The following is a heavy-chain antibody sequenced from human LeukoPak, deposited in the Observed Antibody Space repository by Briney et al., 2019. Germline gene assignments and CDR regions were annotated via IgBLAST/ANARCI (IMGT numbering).Heavy chain of an antibody. D-gene: IGHD3-10*01. V-gene: IGHV4-34*12. CDR3: ARRSWHFVAAYAH. CDR1: GGSFSDYS. CDR2: IIHSGST. Sequence: PSETLSLTCAVYGGSFSDYSWNWIRQPPGKGLEWIGEIIHSGSTKYKPSLKSRVTILVDTSKNQFSMKVSSVTAADRAVYYCARRSWHFVAAYAHWGQGTLVTVSS. J-gene: IGHJ4*02.